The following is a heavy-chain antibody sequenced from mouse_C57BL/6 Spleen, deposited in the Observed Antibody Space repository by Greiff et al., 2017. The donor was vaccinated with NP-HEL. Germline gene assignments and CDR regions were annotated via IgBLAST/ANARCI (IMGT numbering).Heavy chain of an antibody. V-gene: IGHV14-3*01. Sequence: EVMLVESVAELVRPGASVKLSCTASGFNIKNTYMHWVKQRPEQGLEWIGRIDPANGNTKYAPKFQGKATITADTSSNTAYLQLSSLTSEDTAIYYCAFYYYGSSYRNYWGQGTSVTVSS. J-gene: IGHJ4*01. D-gene: IGHD1-1*01. CDR1: GFNIKNTY. CDR2: IDPANGNT. CDR3: AFYYYGSSYRNY.